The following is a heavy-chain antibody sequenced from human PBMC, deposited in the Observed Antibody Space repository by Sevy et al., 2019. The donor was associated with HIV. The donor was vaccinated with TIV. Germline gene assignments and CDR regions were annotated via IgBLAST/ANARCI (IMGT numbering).Heavy chain of an antibody. V-gene: IGHV3-72*01. CDR1: GFSISDHY. CDR3: ATHAGIAAAGRVFDY. CDR2: TRNKADSYTT. J-gene: IGHJ4*02. Sequence: WGSLRLSCAASGFSISDHYMEWVRQAPGKGLEWVGRTRNKADSYTTEYAASVKGRFTISRDDSKNSLYLQMNSLKAEDTAVYYCATHAGIAAAGRVFDYWGQGTLVTVSS. D-gene: IGHD6-13*01.